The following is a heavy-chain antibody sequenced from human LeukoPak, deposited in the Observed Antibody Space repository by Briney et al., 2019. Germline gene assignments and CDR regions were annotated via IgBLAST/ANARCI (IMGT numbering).Heavy chain of an antibody. CDR3: ARDPNYYDYVWGSYRYTDLPYYYYYGMYV. J-gene: IGHJ6*02. Sequence: GGSLRLSCAASGFTFSDYYMSWIRQAPGKGLEWVSYISSSGSTIYYADSVKGRFTISRDNAKNSLYLQRNSLRAEDTAVYYCARDPNYYDYVWGSYRYTDLPYYYYYGMYVWGQGTTVTVSS. CDR1: GFTFSDYY. D-gene: IGHD3-16*02. V-gene: IGHV3-11*01. CDR2: ISSSGSTI.